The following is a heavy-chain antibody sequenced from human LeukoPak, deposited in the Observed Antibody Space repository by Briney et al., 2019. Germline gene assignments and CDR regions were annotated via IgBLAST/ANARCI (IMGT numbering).Heavy chain of an antibody. CDR3: ARDRYSGSSPYFDY. CDR1: GGSISSGSYY. Sequence: SGTLSLTCTVSGGSISSGSYYWSWIRQPAGKGLEWIVRIYTSGSTNYNPSLKSRVTISVDTSKNQFSLKLSSVTAADTAVYYCARDRYSGSSPYFDYWGQGTLVTVSS. CDR2: IYTSGST. D-gene: IGHD1-26*01. J-gene: IGHJ4*02. V-gene: IGHV4-61*02.